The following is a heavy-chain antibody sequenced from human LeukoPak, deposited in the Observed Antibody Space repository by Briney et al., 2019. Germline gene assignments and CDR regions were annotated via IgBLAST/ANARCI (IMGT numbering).Heavy chain of an antibody. Sequence: GGSLRLSCAASGFTFSSYSMNWVRQAPGKGLEWVSSSSSNSSYTYYADSVKGRFTISRDNAKNSLYLQMNSLRAEDTAVYYCARDFDCLLDYWGQGTLVSVSS. J-gene: IGHJ4*02. V-gene: IGHV3-21*01. D-gene: IGHD3-9*01. CDR1: GFTFSSYS. CDR2: SSSNSSYT. CDR3: ARDFDCLLDY.